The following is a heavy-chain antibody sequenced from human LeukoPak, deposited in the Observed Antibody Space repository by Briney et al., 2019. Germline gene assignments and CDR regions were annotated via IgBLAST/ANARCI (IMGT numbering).Heavy chain of an antibody. CDR1: GFTFSDYY. Sequence: PGGSLRLSCAASGFTFSDYYMSWIRQAPGKGLEWVSYISSSGSTIHYADSVKGRFTISRDNAKNSLYLQMNSLRAEDTAVYYCAREGSSWYFGGIGSYFDYWGQGTLVTVSS. J-gene: IGHJ4*02. V-gene: IGHV3-11*01. CDR3: AREGSSWYFGGIGSYFDY. D-gene: IGHD6-13*01. CDR2: ISSSGSTI.